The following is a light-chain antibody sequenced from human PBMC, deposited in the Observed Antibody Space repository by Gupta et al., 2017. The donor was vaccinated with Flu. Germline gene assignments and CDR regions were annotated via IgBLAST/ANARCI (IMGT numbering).Light chain of an antibody. Sequence: ISCSGITSTFGSNNVSVSHHLPATPPNLLIFNINRRRSGVPARVSCSTSGTSATPAISGLRSEEEASDYCETWDDSRSGPVVFGGGTKLTVL. CDR1: TSTFGSNN. J-gene: IGLJ2*01. CDR3: ETWDDSRSGPVV. CDR2: NIN. V-gene: IGLV1-47*01.